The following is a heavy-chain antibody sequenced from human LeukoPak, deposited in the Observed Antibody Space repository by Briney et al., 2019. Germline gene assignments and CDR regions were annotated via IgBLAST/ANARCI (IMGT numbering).Heavy chain of an antibody. CDR2: IHYTGST. Sequence: SETLSLTCTVSGGSISSNYWNWIRQPPGKGLEWIGYIHYTGSTDYNPSLRSRVTISVDTPNNQFSLKLSSVTAADTAVYYCAKVPPNSNSWYYFDYWGQGTLVTVSS. V-gene: IGHV4-59*08. J-gene: IGHJ4*02. CDR1: GGSISSNY. D-gene: IGHD6-13*01. CDR3: AKVPPNSNSWYYFDY.